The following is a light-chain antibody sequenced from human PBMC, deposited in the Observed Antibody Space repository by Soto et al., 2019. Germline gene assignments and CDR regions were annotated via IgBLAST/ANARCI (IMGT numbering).Light chain of an antibody. CDR3: QHFSNSPSIT. J-gene: IGKJ5*01. Sequence: VLTQSPGTLSLSPGERATLSCRASRSVSSSYLAWYQQKPGLAPRLLIYDASSRATGIPDRFSGSGSGTDFTLTISRLEPEDFAVYYCQHFSNSPSITFGQGTRLEIK. CDR2: DAS. V-gene: IGKV3D-20*01. CDR1: RSVSSSY.